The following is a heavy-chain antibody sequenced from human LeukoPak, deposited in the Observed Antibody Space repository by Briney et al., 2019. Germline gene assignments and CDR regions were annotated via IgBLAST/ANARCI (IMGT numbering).Heavy chain of an antibody. CDR3: ASSTVTTFWFDP. D-gene: IGHD4-17*01. J-gene: IGHJ5*02. CDR1: GGSFSGYY. Sequence: SETLSLTCAVYGGSFSGYYWSWIRQPPGKGLEWIGYIYYSGSTNYNPSLKSRVTISVDTSKNQFSLKLSSVTAADTAVYYCASSTVTTFWFDPWGQGTLVTVSS. V-gene: IGHV4-59*01. CDR2: IYYSGST.